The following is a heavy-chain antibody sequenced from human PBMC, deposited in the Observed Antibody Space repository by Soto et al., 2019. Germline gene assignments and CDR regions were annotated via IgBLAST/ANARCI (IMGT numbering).Heavy chain of an antibody. Sequence: EVQLLQSGGGFRPPGGSVRLSCATSGFTFNTNPMTWVRQAPGKGLEWVASISSTAGRTSSYADSVKGRFAIARDFSDNSVYLEMNNLRVDDTAVYFCAKGVLSFHYGMEVWGQGTTVTVSS. V-gene: IGHV3-23*01. CDR3: AKGVLSFHYGMEV. CDR1: GFTFNTNP. CDR2: ISSTAGRTS. J-gene: IGHJ6*02. D-gene: IGHD3-10*01.